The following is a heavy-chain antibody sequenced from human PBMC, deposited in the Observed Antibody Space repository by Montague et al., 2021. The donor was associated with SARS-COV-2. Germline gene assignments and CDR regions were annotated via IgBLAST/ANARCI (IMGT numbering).Heavy chain of an antibody. J-gene: IGHJ3*02. Sequence: SLRLSCAASGFTFSSYAMHWVRQAPGKGLEWVAVISYDGSNKYYXDSVKGRFTISRDNSKNTLYLQMNSLRAGDTAVYYCARAAQKQYVLLWFGELLHDAFDIWGQGTMVTVSS. CDR3: ARAAQKQYVLLWFGELLHDAFDI. CDR2: ISYDGSNK. D-gene: IGHD3-10*01. CDR1: GFTFSSYA. V-gene: IGHV3-30-3*01.